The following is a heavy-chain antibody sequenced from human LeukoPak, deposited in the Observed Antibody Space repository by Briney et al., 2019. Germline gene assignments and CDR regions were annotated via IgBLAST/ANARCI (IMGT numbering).Heavy chain of an antibody. Sequence: GGSLRLSCAASGFTFSSYAMSWVRQAPGKGLEWISAISGSGGSTYYADSVKGRFPTSRDNSKNTLYLQMNSLRAEDTAVYYCAKDHYSSGWYPTPFDYWGQGTLVTVSS. V-gene: IGHV3-23*01. CDR3: AKDHYSSGWYPTPFDY. CDR1: GFTFSSYA. D-gene: IGHD6-19*01. J-gene: IGHJ4*02. CDR2: ISGSGGST.